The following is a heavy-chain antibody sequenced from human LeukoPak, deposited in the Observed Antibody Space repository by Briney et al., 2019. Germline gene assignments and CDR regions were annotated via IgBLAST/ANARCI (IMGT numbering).Heavy chain of an antibody. Sequence: ETLSLSCTVSGGSISSNGYYWGWIRQPPGKGLEWIGSIYYSGSTYYNPSLKSRVTISVDTSKNQFSLKLSPVTAADTAVFYCARVDILTGYPFDYWGQGTLVTVSS. D-gene: IGHD3-9*01. V-gene: IGHV4-39*01. J-gene: IGHJ4*02. CDR2: IYYSGST. CDR1: GGSISSNGYY. CDR3: ARVDILTGYPFDY.